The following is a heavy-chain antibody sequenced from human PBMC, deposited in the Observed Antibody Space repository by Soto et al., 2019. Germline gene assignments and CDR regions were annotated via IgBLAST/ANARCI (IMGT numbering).Heavy chain of an antibody. D-gene: IGHD2-2*01. V-gene: IGHV3-74*01. CDR1: GFSFSSYW. CDR2: INSDGSST. Sequence: VQLVESGGGLVQPGGSLRLSCAASGFSFSSYWMHWVRHAPGKGLVWVSRINSDGSSTTYADYVKGRFTISRDNAKNTLYLQMNSLTHEDTAVYYCAKGVSAATRYFQHWGQGTLVTVSS. CDR3: AKGVSAATRYFQH. J-gene: IGHJ1*01.